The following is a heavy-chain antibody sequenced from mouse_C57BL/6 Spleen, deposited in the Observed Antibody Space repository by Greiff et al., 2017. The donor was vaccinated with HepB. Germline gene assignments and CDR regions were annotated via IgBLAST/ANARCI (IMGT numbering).Heavy chain of an antibody. V-gene: IGHV3-6*01. Sequence: DVKLQESGPGLVKPSQSLSLTCSVTGYSITSGYYWNWIRQSPGNKLEWMGYISYDGSNNYNPSLKNRISITRDTSENQFFLKLNSVTTEDTATYYCARGSSYDAMDYWGQGTSVTVSS. CDR1: GYSITSGYY. J-gene: IGHJ4*01. D-gene: IGHD1-1*01. CDR3: ARGSSYDAMDY. CDR2: ISYDGSN.